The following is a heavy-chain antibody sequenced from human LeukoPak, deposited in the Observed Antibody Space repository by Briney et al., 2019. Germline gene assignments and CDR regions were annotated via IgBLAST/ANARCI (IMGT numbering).Heavy chain of an antibody. J-gene: IGHJ5*02. CDR1: GFTFSSYG. CDR3: ARARKGEDIAAAATNWFDP. Sequence: GGSLRLSCAASGFTFSSYGMHWVRQAPGKGLEWVAFIRYDGSNKYYADSVKGRFTISRDNSKNTLYLQMNSLRAEDTAVYYCARARKGEDIAAAATNWFDPWGQGTLVTVSS. V-gene: IGHV3-30*02. D-gene: IGHD6-13*01. CDR2: IRYDGSNK.